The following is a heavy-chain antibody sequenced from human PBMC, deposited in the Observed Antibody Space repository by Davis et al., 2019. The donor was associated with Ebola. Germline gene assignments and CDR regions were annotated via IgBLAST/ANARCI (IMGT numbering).Heavy chain of an antibody. V-gene: IGHV3-74*01. CDR3: ARVRSNYFYYAMDV. CDR2: INGDSSTT. CDR1: GFPFSTFQ. J-gene: IGHJ6*02. D-gene: IGHD3-10*01. Sequence: GESLKISCSASGFPFSTFQMHWVRQGPGKGLVWVSHINGDSSTTTYADSVKGRFTISRDNAKKTVYLQMNGLRPDDTAVYYCARVRSNYFYYAMDVWGQGTTVTVSS.